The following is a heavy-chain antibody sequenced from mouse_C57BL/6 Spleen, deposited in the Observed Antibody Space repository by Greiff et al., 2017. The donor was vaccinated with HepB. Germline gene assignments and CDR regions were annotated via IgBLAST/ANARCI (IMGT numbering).Heavy chain of an antibody. V-gene: IGHV1-80*01. CDR2: IYPGDGDT. J-gene: IGHJ1*03. CDR3: ARWRQPGWYFDV. D-gene: IGHD6-1*01. CDR1: GYAFSSYW. Sequence: VQLQQSGAELVKPGASVKISCKASGYAFSSYWMNWVKQRPGKGLEWIGQIYPGDGDTNYNGKFKGKATLTAGKSSSTAYMQLSSLTSEESAVYVCARWRQPGWYFDVWGTGTTVTVSS.